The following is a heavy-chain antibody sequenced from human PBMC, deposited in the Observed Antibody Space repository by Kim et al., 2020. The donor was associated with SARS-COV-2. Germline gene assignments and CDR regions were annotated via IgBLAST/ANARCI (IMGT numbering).Heavy chain of an antibody. J-gene: IGHJ5*02. CDR1: GGSFSSGGYY. D-gene: IGHD3-3*01. CDR3: ARASRGAYTIFGVINWFDP. Sequence: SETLSLTCTVSGGSFSSGGYYWSWIRQHPGKGLEWIGYIYYSGSTYYNPSLKSRVTISVDTSKNQFSLKLSSVTAADTAVYYCARASRGAYTIFGVINWFDPWGQGTLVTVSS. V-gene: IGHV4-31*03. CDR2: IYYSGST.